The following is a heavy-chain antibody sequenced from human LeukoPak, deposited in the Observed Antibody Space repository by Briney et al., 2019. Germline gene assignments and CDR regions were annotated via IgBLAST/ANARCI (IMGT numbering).Heavy chain of an antibody. D-gene: IGHD2-21*02. CDR1: GYTFTNYD. CDR3: AFCGGDCGGAFDV. J-gene: IGHJ3*01. Sequence: GASVKVSCKASGYTFTNYDINWLRQATGQWLEWMAWMTPNSGNTGHEQKFQGRLTMTRDISISTAYMELSSLRSEDTAVYYCAFCGGDCGGAFDVWGQGTMVTVSS. CDR2: MTPNSGNT. V-gene: IGHV1-8*01.